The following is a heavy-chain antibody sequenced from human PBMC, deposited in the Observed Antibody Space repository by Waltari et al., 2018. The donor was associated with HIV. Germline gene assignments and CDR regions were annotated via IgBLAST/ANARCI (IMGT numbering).Heavy chain of an antibody. CDR2: INPNSGGT. V-gene: IGHV1-2*04. D-gene: IGHD2-2*01. Sequence: QVQLVQSGAEVKKPGASVKVSCKASGYTFTGYYMHWVRQAPGQGLEWMGWINPNSGGTNYAQKFQGWVTMTRDTSISTAYMELSRLRSDYTAVYYCAIGHTSCSTGCGYYYYYGMDVWGQGTTVTVSS. CDR3: AIGHTSCSTGCGYYYYYGMDV. J-gene: IGHJ6*02. CDR1: GYTFTGYY.